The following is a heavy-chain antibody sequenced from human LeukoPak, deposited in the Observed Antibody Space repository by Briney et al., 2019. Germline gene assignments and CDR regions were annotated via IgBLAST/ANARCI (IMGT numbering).Heavy chain of an antibody. D-gene: IGHD6-6*01. J-gene: IGHJ5*02. V-gene: IGHV5-51*01. CDR3: ARHSGSSVYNWFDP. CDR1: GDTFTSYW. Sequence: GKSLKISCKGSGDTFTSYWIAWVRQMPGKGLEWMGIIYPGDSDTRYSPSFQGQVTISADKSISTAYLQWSSLKASDTAMYYCARHSGSSVYNWFDPWGQGTLVTVSS. CDR2: IYPGDSDT.